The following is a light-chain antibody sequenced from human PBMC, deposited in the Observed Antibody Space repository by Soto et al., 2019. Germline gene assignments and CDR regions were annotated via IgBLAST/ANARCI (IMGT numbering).Light chain of an antibody. V-gene: IGKV3-20*01. Sequence: EVVLTQSPGTLSLSPGERVTFSCRASQSVASSYLAWYQQKPGRAPRLLFYSASSRATGIPDRFSGSGSGTDFTLTISRLEPEDFAVYYCHHFGSLPETFGQGTKVDIK. CDR2: SAS. J-gene: IGKJ1*01. CDR3: HHFGSLPET. CDR1: QSVASSY.